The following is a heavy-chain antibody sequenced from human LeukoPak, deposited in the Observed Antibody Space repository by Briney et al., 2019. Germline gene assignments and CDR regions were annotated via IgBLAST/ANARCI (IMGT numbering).Heavy chain of an antibody. J-gene: IGHJ4*02. CDR1: GGSISSSSYY. V-gene: IGHV4-39*01. D-gene: IGHD2-2*01. CDR3: ARHHNIVIVPTARGFDY. CDR2: FYYFGNT. Sequence: SETLSLTCTVSGGSISSSSYYWGWIRQPPGEGLDGIGRFYYFGNTSYSSSLKSRVTISVDTSKNQFSLRLSSVTAADTAVYYCARHHNIVIVPTARGFDYWGQGTLVTVSS.